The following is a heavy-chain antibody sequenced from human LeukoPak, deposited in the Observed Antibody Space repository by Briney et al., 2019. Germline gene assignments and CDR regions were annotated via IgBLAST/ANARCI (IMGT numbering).Heavy chain of an antibody. CDR1: GFTFINAW. D-gene: IGHD1-26*01. CDR2: IKAKAHGGTT. V-gene: IGHV3-15*01. J-gene: IGHJ4*02. CDR3: TTDGVRIEGATFDY. Sequence: GGSLRLSCAASGFTFINAWMAWVRQAPGKGLEWVGRIKAKAHGGTTDYAAPVKGRFTISRDDSKNTLYPQMNSLKTEDTAVYYCTTDGVRIEGATFDYWGQGTLVTVSS.